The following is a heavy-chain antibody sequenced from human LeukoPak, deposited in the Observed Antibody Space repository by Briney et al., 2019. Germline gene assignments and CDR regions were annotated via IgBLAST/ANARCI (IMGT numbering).Heavy chain of an antibody. CDR2: ISSSGSAI. J-gene: IGHJ4*02. D-gene: IGHD6-19*01. CDR3: ARGQWLVSPEDY. CDR1: GFTFSDYY. V-gene: IGHV3-11*01. Sequence: GGSLRLSCAASGFTFSDYYMSWIRQAPGKGLEWVSYISSSGSAIYYADSVKGRFTISRDNAKNSLYLQTNSLRAEDTAVYYCARGQWLVSPEDYWGQGTLVTVSS.